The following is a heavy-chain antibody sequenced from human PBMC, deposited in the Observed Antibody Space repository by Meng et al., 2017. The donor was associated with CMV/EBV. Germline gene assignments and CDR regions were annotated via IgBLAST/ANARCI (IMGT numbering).Heavy chain of an antibody. D-gene: IGHD6-6*01. CDR2: FDPEDGET. J-gene: IGHJ4*02. V-gene: IGHV1-24*01. CDR3: ATDKVGSIAALHY. CDR1: GYTLTELS. Sequence: SVKVSCKVSGYTLTELSMHWVRQAPGKGLEWMGGFDPEDGETIYAQKFQGRVTMTEDTSTDTTYMELSSLRSEDTAVYYCATDKVGSIAALHYWGQGTLVTVSS.